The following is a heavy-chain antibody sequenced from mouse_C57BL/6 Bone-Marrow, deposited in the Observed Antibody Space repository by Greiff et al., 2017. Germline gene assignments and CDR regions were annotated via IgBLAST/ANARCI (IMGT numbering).Heavy chain of an antibody. V-gene: IGHV1-26*01. Sequence: VQLQQSGPELVKPGASVKISCKASGYTFTDYYMNWVKQSHGKSLEWIGDINPNNGGTSYNQKFKGKATLTVEKSSSTAYMELRSLTSEDSAVYYCARWGFAYWGQGTLVTVSA. J-gene: IGHJ3*01. CDR1: GYTFTDYY. CDR3: ARWGFAY. CDR2: INPNNGGT.